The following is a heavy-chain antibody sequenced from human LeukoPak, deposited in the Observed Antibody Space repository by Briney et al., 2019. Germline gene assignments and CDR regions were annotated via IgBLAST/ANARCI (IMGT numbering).Heavy chain of an antibody. D-gene: IGHD3-22*01. J-gene: IGHJ4*02. CDR3: ARDRGYYDSSGYFDY. V-gene: IGHV1-18*01. CDR1: GYTFTSYV. Sequence: ASVKVSCKASGYTFTSYVISWVRQAPGQGLEWMGWISAYNGNTNYAQKLQGRVTMTTDTSTSTAYMELGSLRSDDTAVYYCARDRGYYDSSGYFDYWGQGTLVTVSS. CDR2: ISAYNGNT.